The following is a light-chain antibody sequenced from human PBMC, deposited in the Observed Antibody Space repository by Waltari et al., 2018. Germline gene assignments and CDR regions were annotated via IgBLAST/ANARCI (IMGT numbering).Light chain of an antibody. CDR2: EVS. Sequence: QSALTQPASVSGSPGQSITISCTGTSSAGGGYNYASWYQQHPGKAPKRMIYEVSNRPSGVSNRVSGSKSGNTASLSISGLQAEDEADYYCSSYTSSSTVVFGGGTKLTVL. CDR3: SSYTSSSTVV. V-gene: IGLV2-14*01. CDR1: SSAGGGYNY. J-gene: IGLJ2*01.